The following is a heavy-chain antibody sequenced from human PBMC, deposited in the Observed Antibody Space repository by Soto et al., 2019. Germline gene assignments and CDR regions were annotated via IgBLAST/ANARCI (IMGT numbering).Heavy chain of an antibody. CDR3: AKAPGYCRDTSCFGFDF. Sequence: EVHLLESGGGLVQPGGSLRLSCSASGFIFGNFAMNWVRQAPGKGLEWVSTMSGSGGYTYYAGSVKGRFTISRDDSKNTLYLQMNSLKAEDTAVYSCAKAPGYCRDTSCFGFDFWGQGTLVTVSS. V-gene: IGHV3-23*01. CDR2: MSGSGGYT. J-gene: IGHJ4*02. CDR1: GFIFGNFA. D-gene: IGHD2-2*01.